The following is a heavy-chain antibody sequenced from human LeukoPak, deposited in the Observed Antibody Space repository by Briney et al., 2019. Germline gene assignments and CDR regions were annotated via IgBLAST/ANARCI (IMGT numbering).Heavy chain of an antibody. CDR1: GGSISSSSYY. V-gene: IGHV4-39*01. D-gene: IGHD6-6*01. J-gene: IGHJ4*02. Sequence: PSETLSPTCTVSGGSISSSSYYWGWIRQPPGKGLEWIGSIYYSGSTYYNPSLNSRVTISVDTSKNQFSLKLSSVTAADTAVYYCARPSIAARYIDYWGQGTLVTVSS. CDR3: ARPSIAARYIDY. CDR2: IYYSGST.